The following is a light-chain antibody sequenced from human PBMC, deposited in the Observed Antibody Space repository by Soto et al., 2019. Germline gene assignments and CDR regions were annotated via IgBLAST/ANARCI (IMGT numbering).Light chain of an antibody. Sequence: QSALTQPASVSGSPGQSITISCTGTSSDVGDYSYVSWYQQHPGKAPKLMIYDVSNRPSGVSNRFSGSKSVNTASLTISGLQAEDEADYYCSSYTSPTTVVFGGGIKLTVL. CDR2: DVS. V-gene: IGLV2-14*01. CDR3: SSYTSPTTVV. J-gene: IGLJ2*01. CDR1: SSDVGDYSY.